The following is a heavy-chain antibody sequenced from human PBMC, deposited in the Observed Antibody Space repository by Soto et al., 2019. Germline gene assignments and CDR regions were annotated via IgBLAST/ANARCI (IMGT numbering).Heavy chain of an antibody. J-gene: IGHJ3*02. CDR2: FDPEDGET. CDR3: ATVPSPDYAFDI. Sequence: ASVKDSCKVSGYTLTELSMHWVRQAPGKGLEWMGGFDPEDGETIYAQKFQGRVTMTEDKSTDTALMELSSVRSEDTAVYYCATVPSPDYAFDIWGQGTMVTVSS. CDR1: GYTLTELS. V-gene: IGHV1-24*01.